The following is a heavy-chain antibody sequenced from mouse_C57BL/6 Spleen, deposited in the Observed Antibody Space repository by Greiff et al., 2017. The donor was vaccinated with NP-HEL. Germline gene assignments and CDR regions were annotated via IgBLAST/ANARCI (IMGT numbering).Heavy chain of an antibody. V-gene: IGHV1-50*01. Sequence: QVQLQQPGAELVKPGASVKLSCKASGYTFTSYWMQWVKQRPGQGLEWIGEIDPSDSYTNYNQKFKGKATLTVDTSSSTAYMQLSSLTSEDSAVYYCARSSTEGYFAYWGQGTTLTVSS. J-gene: IGHJ2*01. D-gene: IGHD2-1*01. CDR3: ARSSTEGYFAY. CDR1: GYTFTSYW. CDR2: IDPSDSYT.